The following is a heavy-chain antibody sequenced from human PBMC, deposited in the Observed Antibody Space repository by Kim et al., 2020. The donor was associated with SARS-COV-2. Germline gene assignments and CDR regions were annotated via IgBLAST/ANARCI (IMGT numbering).Heavy chain of an antibody. CDR1: GFTFSSYA. D-gene: IGHD1-26*01. V-gene: IGHV3-23*01. Sequence: GGSLRLSCAASGFTFSSYAMSWVRQAPGKGLEWVSAISGSGGSTYYADSVKGRFTISRDNSKNTLYLQMNSLRAEDTAVYYCAKDHPGLLRGLYRPVPGGCYFDYWGQGTLVTVSS. J-gene: IGHJ4*02. CDR3: AKDHPGLLRGLYRPVPGGCYFDY. CDR2: ISGSGGST.